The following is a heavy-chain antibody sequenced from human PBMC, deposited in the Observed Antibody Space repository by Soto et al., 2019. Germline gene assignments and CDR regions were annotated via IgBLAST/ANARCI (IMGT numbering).Heavy chain of an antibody. J-gene: IGHJ4*02. CDR1: GFTFSNYA. CDR3: AKDQGMVTTTYSDS. Sequence: GGSLRLSCAASGFTFSNYAMNWVRQAPGKGLEWVSSVTGSGARTYYADSVKGRFTISRDNSKNTLFLQMNSLRVEDTAIYYCAKDQGMVTTTYSDSWGQGTLVTVSS. V-gene: IGHV3-23*01. CDR2: VTGSGART. D-gene: IGHD4-17*01.